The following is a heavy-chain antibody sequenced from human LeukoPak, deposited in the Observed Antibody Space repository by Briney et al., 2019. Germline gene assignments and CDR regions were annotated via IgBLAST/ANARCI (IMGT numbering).Heavy chain of an antibody. CDR1: GYSISSGYY. J-gene: IGHJ4*02. Sequence: SETLSLTCTVSGYSISSGYYWGWIRQPPGKGLEWIGSIYHSGSTYYNPSLKSRVTISVDTSKNHFSLKLSSVTAADTAVYYCARVDSGSYFGYWGQGTLVTVSS. D-gene: IGHD1-26*01. CDR2: IYHSGST. V-gene: IGHV4-38-2*02. CDR3: ARVDSGSYFGY.